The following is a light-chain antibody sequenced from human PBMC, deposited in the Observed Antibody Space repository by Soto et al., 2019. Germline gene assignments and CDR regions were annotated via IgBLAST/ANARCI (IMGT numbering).Light chain of an antibody. CDR3: CSAANRRSAVV. CDR2: EVT. V-gene: IGLV2-23*02. J-gene: IGLJ2*01. Sequence: QSALTQPASVSGSPGQSITISCTGTSSDVGNYNLVSWYQHHPGTAPKLMIYEVTKRPSGVSSRFSGSKSGNTASLTISGLLAEDEAYYYCCSAANRRSAVVFGGGTKLTVL. CDR1: SSDVGNYNL.